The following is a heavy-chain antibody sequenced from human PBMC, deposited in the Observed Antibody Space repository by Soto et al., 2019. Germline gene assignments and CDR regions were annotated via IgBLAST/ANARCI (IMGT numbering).Heavy chain of an antibody. CDR3: ASNRGEHYGSGSFEAIDM. V-gene: IGHV1-18*01. CDR2: ISAYNGNT. CDR1: GYTFTSYG. J-gene: IGHJ3*02. D-gene: IGHD3-10*01. Sequence: GASVKVSCKASGYTFTSYGISWVRQAPGQGLEWMGWISAYNGNTNYAQKLQGRVTMTTDTSTSTAYMELRSLRSDDTAVYYCASNRGEHYGSGSFEAIDMWGEGTMVSVSS.